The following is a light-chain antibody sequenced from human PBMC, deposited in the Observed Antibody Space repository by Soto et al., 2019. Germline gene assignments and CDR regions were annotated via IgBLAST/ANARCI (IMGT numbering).Light chain of an antibody. Sequence: QSALTQPRSVSGSPGQSVTISCTGTSSDVGGYNFVSWHQQQPGKAPKLIIYDVTMRPSGVPDRFSGSKSGNTASLTISGLQADDESDYYCSSDAGSPVLFGGGTKVTVL. V-gene: IGLV2-11*01. CDR1: SSDVGGYNF. CDR2: DVT. J-gene: IGLJ2*01. CDR3: SSDAGSPVL.